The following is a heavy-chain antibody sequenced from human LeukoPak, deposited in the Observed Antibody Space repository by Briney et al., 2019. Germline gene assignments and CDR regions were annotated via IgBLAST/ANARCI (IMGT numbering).Heavy chain of an antibody. CDR1: GGSIYSGGYS. J-gene: IGHJ3*02. V-gene: IGHV4-30-4*07. CDR3: ARGIVGATDAFDI. D-gene: IGHD1-26*01. Sequence: SETLSLTCAVSGGSIYSGGYSWSWIRQPPGKGLEWIGYIYYSGSTYYSPSLKSRSTISLDTSKNQFSLKLSSVTAADTAVYYCARGIVGATDAFDIWGQGTMVTVSS. CDR2: IYYSGST.